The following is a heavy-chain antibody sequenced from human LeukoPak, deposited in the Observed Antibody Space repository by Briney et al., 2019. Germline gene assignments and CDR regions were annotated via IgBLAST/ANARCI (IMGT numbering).Heavy chain of an antibody. Sequence: GGSLRLSCAASGFTVSSYWMSWVRQAPGKGLEWVANIKQDGSEKYYVDSAKGRFTISRDNAKNSLYLQMNSLRAEDTAVYYCARGMVLRYFDWLPVYYFDYWGQGTLVTVSS. CDR2: IKQDGSEK. CDR3: ARGMVLRYFDWLPVYYFDY. V-gene: IGHV3-7*01. D-gene: IGHD3-9*01. CDR1: GFTVSSYW. J-gene: IGHJ4*02.